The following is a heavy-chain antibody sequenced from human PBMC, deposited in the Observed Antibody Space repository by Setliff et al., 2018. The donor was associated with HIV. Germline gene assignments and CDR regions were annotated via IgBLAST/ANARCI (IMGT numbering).Heavy chain of an antibody. J-gene: IGHJ6*03. V-gene: IGHV3-49*04. CDR3: TRPGYYYDSSGSGAAMDV. CDR2: IRSKLYGETT. CDR1: GFNFGDYV. D-gene: IGHD3-22*01. Sequence: GGSLRLSCSGSGFNFGDYVISWVRQAPGKGLEWVSFIRSKLYGETTEHAASVRGRVTISRDDSKKVAYLQLSSLKTEDTAVYYCTRPGYYYDSSGSGAAMDVWGKGTTVTVSS.